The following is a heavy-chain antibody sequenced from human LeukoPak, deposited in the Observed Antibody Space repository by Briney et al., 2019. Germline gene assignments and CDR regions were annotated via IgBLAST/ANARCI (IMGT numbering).Heavy chain of an antibody. Sequence: GGSLRLSCAASGFTFSNYGMHWVRQAPGKGLEWVAVISYDGSNKYYTDSVKGRFTISRDNSKNTLFLQMNSLRAEDTAVYYCAKPYDSSGYSHFDCWGQGTLVTVSS. CDR1: GFTFSNYG. D-gene: IGHD3-22*01. V-gene: IGHV3-30*18. J-gene: IGHJ4*02. CDR2: ISYDGSNK. CDR3: AKPYDSSGYSHFDC.